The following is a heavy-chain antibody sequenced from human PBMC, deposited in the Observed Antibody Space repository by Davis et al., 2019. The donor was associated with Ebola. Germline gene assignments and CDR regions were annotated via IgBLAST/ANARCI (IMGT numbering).Heavy chain of an antibody. V-gene: IGHV3-48*01. D-gene: IGHD1-26*01. CDR3: ARVSGIQYYFDY. Sequence: GESLKISCAASGFTFSTYSMNWVRQAPARGLDWLSYINSRSDIIFYADSVRGRFTISRDSAKNSLYLQMNSLRAEDTAVYYCARVSGIQYYFDYWSQGTLVTVSS. CDR2: INSRSDII. CDR1: GFTFSTYS. J-gene: IGHJ4*01.